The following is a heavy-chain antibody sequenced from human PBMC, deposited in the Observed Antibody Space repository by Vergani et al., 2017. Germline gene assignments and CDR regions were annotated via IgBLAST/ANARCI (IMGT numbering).Heavy chain of an antibody. CDR2: IYSGGST. Sequence: EVQLVESGGGLVQPGGSLRLSCAASGFTVSSNYMSWVRQAPGKGLEWVSVIYSGGSTYYADSVKGRFTISRDNSKNTLYLQMNSLRAEDTAVYYCARANYGDYSFGYWGQGTLVTVSS. CDR3: ARANYGDYSFGY. J-gene: IGHJ4*02. V-gene: IGHV3-66*02. D-gene: IGHD4-17*01. CDR1: GFTVSSNY.